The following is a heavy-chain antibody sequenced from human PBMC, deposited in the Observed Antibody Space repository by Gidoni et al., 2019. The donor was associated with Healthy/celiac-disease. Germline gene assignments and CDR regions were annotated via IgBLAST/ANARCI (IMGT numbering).Heavy chain of an antibody. Sequence: QVQLEESVGGLVKPGGSLRLSCSASGFIFSDHYMSWIRQAPGKGLEWVSYISGSASTIYYADSVKGRFTISRDNAKNSLYLQMNSLRAEDTAVYYCARVKDDYGDYGSSTIYYYFGMDVWGQGTTVTVSS. J-gene: IGHJ6*02. CDR3: ARVKDDYGDYGSSTIYYYFGMDV. CDR2: ISGSASTI. V-gene: IGHV3-11*01. CDR1: GFIFSDHY. D-gene: IGHD4-17*01.